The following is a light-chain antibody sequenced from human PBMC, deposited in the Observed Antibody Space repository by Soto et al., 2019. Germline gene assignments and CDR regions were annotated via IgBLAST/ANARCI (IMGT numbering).Light chain of an antibody. V-gene: IGLV2-23*01. CDR2: EGS. Sequence: QSRLAQTVSVSGSPGQSRTIYCTGTSNDVGSYNLVSWYQHHPGKAPKLMIFEGSKRPSGVSNRFSGSKSGNTASLTISGLQAEDEADFYCCSYAGSNYYVFGTGT. CDR1: SNDVGSYNL. CDR3: CSYAGSNYYV. J-gene: IGLJ1*01.